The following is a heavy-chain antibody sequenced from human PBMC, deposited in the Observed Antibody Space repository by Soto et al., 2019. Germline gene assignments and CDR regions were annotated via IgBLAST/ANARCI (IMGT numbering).Heavy chain of an antibody. D-gene: IGHD2-2*02. J-gene: IGHJ6*02. CDR3: AEEGAVAQAAINGMYV. Sequence: SVKVSCKSSGFTFTSSAVQWWRQARGQRLEGIGWIVVGSGNTNYAQKFQERGAMTRDMSTSTAYMERSSLRSEDAAGYYCAEEGAVAQAAINGMYVWGQGTTVTVS. V-gene: IGHV1-58*01. CDR2: IVVGSGNT. CDR1: GFTFTSSA.